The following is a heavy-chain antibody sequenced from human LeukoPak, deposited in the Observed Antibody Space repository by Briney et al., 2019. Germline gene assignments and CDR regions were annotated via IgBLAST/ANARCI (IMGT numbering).Heavy chain of an antibody. CDR1: GGSFSGYY. CDR3: ARVRPGIAAAGTNWFDP. J-gene: IGHJ5*02. V-gene: IGHV4-34*01. CDR2: INHSGST. D-gene: IGHD6-13*01. Sequence: SETLSLTCAGNGGSFSGYYWSWIRQPPGKGLEWIGEINHSGSTNYNPSLKSRVTISVDTSKNQCSLKLSSVTAADTAVYYCARVRPGIAAAGTNWFDPWGQGTLVTVSS.